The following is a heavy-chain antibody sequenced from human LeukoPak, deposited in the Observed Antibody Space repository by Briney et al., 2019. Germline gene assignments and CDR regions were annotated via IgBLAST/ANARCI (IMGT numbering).Heavy chain of an antibody. D-gene: IGHD1-26*01. CDR3: ARHAIVGARPSFVD. V-gene: IGHV4-59*08. Sequence: SETLSLTCTVSGGSISSYYWSWIRQPPGKGLEWIGYIYKSGSTNSNPSLKSRVTISVDTSKNQFALTLNSVTAADTAIYYCARHAIVGARPSFVDWGQGTLVTVSS. CDR2: IYKSGST. J-gene: IGHJ4*02. CDR1: GGSISSYY.